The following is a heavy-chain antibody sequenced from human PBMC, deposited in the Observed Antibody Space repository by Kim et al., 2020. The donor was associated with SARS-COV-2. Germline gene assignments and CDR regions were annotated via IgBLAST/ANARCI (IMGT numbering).Heavy chain of an antibody. D-gene: IGHD3-10*01. CDR3: ARAPLRGWFGVLIGYFDY. J-gene: IGHJ4*02. Sequence: ASVKVSCKASGYTFTNYGMNWVRQAPGQGLAWMGWINTKTGNSTYAQGFTGRFVFFLDTSVSTTYVQISSLKAEETAVYYCARAPLRGWFGVLIGYFDYWGQGTLVTVSS. V-gene: IGHV7-4-1*02. CDR1: GYTFTNYG. CDR2: INTKTGNS.